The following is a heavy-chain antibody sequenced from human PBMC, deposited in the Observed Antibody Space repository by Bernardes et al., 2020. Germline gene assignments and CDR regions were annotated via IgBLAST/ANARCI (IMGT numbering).Heavy chain of an antibody. CDR1: GFTVRSNY. J-gene: IGHJ6*04. CDR3: ARGNSPAPTYYYYGMDV. V-gene: IGHV3-53*01. Sequence: VGSLILSCAASGFTVRSNYMSWVRQAPGQGLEWVSVIYSGGSTYYADSVKGRFTISRDNSKNTLYLQMNSLRAEDTAVYYCARGNSPAPTYYYYGMDVWGKGTTVTVSS. CDR2: IYSGGST.